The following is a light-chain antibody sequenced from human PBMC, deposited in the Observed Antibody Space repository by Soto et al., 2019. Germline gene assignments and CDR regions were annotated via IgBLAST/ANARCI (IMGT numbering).Light chain of an antibody. Sequence: QSALTQPASVSGSPGQSITIPCTGTSSDVGGYNYVSWYQQHPGKAPKLMIYDVSSRPSGVSNRFSGSKSGNTASLTISGLQAEDEADYYCSSYTSSSTRVFGTGTKLTVL. CDR3: SSYTSSSTRV. CDR2: DVS. J-gene: IGLJ1*01. CDR1: SSDVGGYNY. V-gene: IGLV2-14*01.